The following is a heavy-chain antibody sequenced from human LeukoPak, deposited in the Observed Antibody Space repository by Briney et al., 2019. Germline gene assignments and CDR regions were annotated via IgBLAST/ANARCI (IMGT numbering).Heavy chain of an antibody. J-gene: IGHJ4*02. D-gene: IGHD5-12*01. V-gene: IGHV4-59*01. CDR2: IYFSGHT. CDR1: GTSLNDYY. Sequence: SETLSLTCTVSGTSLNDYYWSWIRQPPGKRLEWIGYIYFSGHTNYSPPLKSRVTMSLDAPRDHFSLQLNSVTAADTAVYYCARGHGYSGHALAYWGQGILVTVSS. CDR3: ARGHGYSGHALAY.